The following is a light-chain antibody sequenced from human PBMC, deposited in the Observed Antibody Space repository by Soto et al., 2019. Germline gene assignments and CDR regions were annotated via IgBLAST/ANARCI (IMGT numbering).Light chain of an antibody. CDR3: QQRSNWPPPMYT. CDR1: RSVSIY. Sequence: EIVVTQSPATLSLSPGDRATLSCRASRSVSIYLAWYQQKPGQAPRLLIYDTSHRAAGIPARFSGSGSGTDFTLTISSLEPEDFAVYYCQQRSNWPPPMYTFGQGTKLEIK. CDR2: DTS. V-gene: IGKV3-11*01. J-gene: IGKJ2*01.